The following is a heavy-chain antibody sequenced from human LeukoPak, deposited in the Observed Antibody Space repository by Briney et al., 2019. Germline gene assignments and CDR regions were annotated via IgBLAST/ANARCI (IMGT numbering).Heavy chain of an antibody. Sequence: GGSLRLSCAASGFTFEDYGMSWVRQAPGKGLEWVSYISSSSSYTNYADSVKGRFTISRDNAKNSLYLQMNSLRAEDTAVYYCARAVSVGATGYYFDYWGQGTLVTVSS. D-gene: IGHD1-26*01. CDR1: GFTFEDYG. J-gene: IGHJ4*02. CDR3: ARAVSVGATGYYFDY. V-gene: IGHV3-11*05. CDR2: ISSSSSYT.